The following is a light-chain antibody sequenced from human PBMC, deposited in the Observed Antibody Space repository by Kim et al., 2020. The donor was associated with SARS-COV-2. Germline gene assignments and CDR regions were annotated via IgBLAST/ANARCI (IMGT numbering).Light chain of an antibody. J-gene: IGKJ1*01. CDR1: QSIDNS. V-gene: IGKV1-5*03. CDR2: KAS. CDR3: QQYNAYYPT. Sequence: IQMTQSPAALSASVGDRVTITCRASQSIDNSLAWYQQKPGKAPKLLISKASNLESGVPTRFSGSGSGTDFSLIISSLQADDFATYYCQQYNAYYPTFGLGTKVEIK.